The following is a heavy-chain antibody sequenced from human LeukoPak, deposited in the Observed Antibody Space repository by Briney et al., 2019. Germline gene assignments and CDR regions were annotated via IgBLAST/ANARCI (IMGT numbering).Heavy chain of an antibody. J-gene: IGHJ4*02. CDR2: IIGSSGTP. CDR3: AKGETGIIMRYYFDY. Sequence: TGRSLRLSLSTSGIPFSSFVMSWVRPAPGKGLEWVSAIIGSSGTPEYADSVKGRFTMSRDNSESMLYLQMIRLRDADTAVYFCAKGETGIIMRYYFDYWGQGNLVTVFS. D-gene: IGHD1-14*01. CDR1: GIPFSSFV. V-gene: IGHV3-23*01.